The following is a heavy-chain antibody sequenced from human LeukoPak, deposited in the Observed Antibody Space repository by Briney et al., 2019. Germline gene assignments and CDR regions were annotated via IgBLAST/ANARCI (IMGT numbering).Heavy chain of an antibody. D-gene: IGHD3-16*02. V-gene: IGHV1-69*04. CDR2: IIPILGIA. CDR1: GGTFSSYA. J-gene: IGHJ6*02. CDR3: AREAYDYVWGSYRYSNYGMDV. Sequence: ASVKVSCKASGGTFSSYAISWVRQAPGQGLEWMGRIIPILGIANYAQKFQGRVTITADKSTSTAYMELSSLRSEDTAVYYCAREAYDYVWGSYRYSNYGMDVWGQGTTVTVSS.